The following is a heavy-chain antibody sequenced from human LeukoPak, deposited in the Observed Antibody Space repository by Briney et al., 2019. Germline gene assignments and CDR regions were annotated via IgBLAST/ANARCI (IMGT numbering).Heavy chain of an antibody. CDR2: IYYSGST. J-gene: IGHJ6*02. CDR3: ARAHNWAYYYGMDV. V-gene: IGHV4-31*03. Sequence: PSETLSLTCTVSGDSITSSAFYWSWIRQHPGKGLEWIGYIYYSGSTYYNPSLKSRVTISVDTSKNQFSLKLSSVTAADTAVYYCARAHNWAYYYGMDVWGQGTTVTVSS. D-gene: IGHD1-20*01. CDR1: GDSITSSAFY.